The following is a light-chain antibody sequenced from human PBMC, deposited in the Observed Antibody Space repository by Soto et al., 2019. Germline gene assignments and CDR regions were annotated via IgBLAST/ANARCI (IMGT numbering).Light chain of an antibody. CDR1: QSVSNNY. Sequence: ENVLTQSPGTLSLSPGERATLSCRASQSVSNNYLAWYQQKSGQAPGLLIYGASFRATDIPDRFSGSGSGTDFTLTISRLEPEDFAVYYCQQYGKSPLTFGGGTKVEIK. V-gene: IGKV3-20*01. CDR2: GAS. CDR3: QQYGKSPLT. J-gene: IGKJ4*01.